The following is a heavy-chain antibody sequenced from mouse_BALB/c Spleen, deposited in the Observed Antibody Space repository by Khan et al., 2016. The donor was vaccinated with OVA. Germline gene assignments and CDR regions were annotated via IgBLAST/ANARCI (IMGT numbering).Heavy chain of an antibody. CDR1: GFSLMNYG. Sequence: QVQLKESGPGLVAPSQSLSITCTISGFSLMNYGVHWVRQPPRKGLEWLVVIWSDGSTTYNSALKPRLTITKDNSKSQVFLKMNSLQTDDTAMYFCARQPYYHYDIMDYWGQGTSVTVSS. CDR3: ARQPYYHYDIMDY. V-gene: IGHV2-6-1*01. D-gene: IGHD2-10*01. CDR2: IWSDGST. J-gene: IGHJ4*01.